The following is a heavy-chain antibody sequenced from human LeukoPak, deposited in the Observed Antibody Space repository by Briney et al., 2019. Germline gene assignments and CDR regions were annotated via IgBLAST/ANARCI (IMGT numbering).Heavy chain of an antibody. CDR1: GFTFSSYG. Sequence: GGSLRLSCEASGFTFSSYGMHWVRQAPGKGLEWVAFIRYDGSNKYYADSVKGRFTISRDNSKNTLYLQMNSLRVGDTALYYCAKAQGYATSWSPFDYWGQGTLVTVSS. D-gene: IGHD2-2*01. J-gene: IGHJ4*02. CDR2: IRYDGSNK. V-gene: IGHV3-30*02. CDR3: AKAQGYATSWSPFDY.